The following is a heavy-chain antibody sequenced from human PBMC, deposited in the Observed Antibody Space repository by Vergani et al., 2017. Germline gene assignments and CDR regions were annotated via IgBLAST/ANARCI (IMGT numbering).Heavy chain of an antibody. D-gene: IGHD5-12*01. Sequence: EVQLLESGGGLVQPGGSLRLSCAASGFTFSSYAMSWVRQAPGKGLEWVSAISGSGDNTYYADSVKGRFTISRDNSKNTLYLQMNSLRAEDTAVYYCAKANPRNSGYDYLYYYHAMDVWGQGTTVTVSS. CDR3: AKANPRNSGYDYLYYYHAMDV. CDR2: ISGSGDNT. V-gene: IGHV3-23*01. CDR1: GFTFSSYA. J-gene: IGHJ6*02.